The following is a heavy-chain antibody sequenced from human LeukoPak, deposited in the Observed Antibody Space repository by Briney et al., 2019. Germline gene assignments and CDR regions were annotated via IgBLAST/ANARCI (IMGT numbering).Heavy chain of an antibody. CDR2: ISGSGGST. CDR1: GFTFTSYA. V-gene: IGHV3-23*01. J-gene: IGHJ4*02. Sequence: GGSLRLSCAASGFTFTSYAMSWVRQAPGKGLEWVSGISGSGGSTYYADSVKGRFTISRDDSKNTLYLQMNSLRAEDTAVYYCARGSGWTDYWGQGTLVTVSS. CDR3: ARGSGWTDY. D-gene: IGHD6-19*01.